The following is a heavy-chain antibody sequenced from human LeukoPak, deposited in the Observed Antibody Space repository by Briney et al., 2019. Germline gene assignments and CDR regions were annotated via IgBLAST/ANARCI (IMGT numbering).Heavy chain of an antibody. CDR2: INPSGGST. CDR3: ARISIAVAGTIDY. Sequence: ASVKVSCKAYAYTFTSYYMHWVRQAPGQGLEWMGIINPSGGSTSYAQKFQGRVTMTRDTSTSTVYMELSSLRSEDTAVYYCARISIAVAGTIDYWGQGTLVTVSS. D-gene: IGHD6-19*01. CDR1: AYTFTSYY. V-gene: IGHV1-46*03. J-gene: IGHJ4*02.